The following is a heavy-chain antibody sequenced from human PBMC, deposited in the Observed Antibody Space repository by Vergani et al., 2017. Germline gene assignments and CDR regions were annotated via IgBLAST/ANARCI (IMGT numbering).Heavy chain of an antibody. CDR1: GGSFSGYY. Sequence: QVQLQQWGAGLLKPSETLSLTCAVSGGSFSGYYWSWIRQPPGKGLEWIGEINHSGSTNYNPSLKSRVTISVDTSKNQFSLKLSSVTAADTAVYYCARLLRSRGYGMDVWGQGTTVTVSS. CDR2: INHSGST. CDR3: ARLLRSRGYGMDV. J-gene: IGHJ6*02. D-gene: IGHD3-22*01. V-gene: IGHV4-34*01.